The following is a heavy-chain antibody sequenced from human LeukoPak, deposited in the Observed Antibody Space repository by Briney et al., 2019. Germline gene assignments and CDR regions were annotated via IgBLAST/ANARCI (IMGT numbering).Heavy chain of an antibody. CDR2: INHSGST. CDR1: GGSISSSSYY. J-gene: IGHJ4*02. Sequence: PSETLSLTCTVSGGSISSSSYYWGWIRQPPGKGLEWIGEINHSGSTNYNPSLKSRVTISVDTSKNQFSLKLSSVTAADTAVYYCARGGDGYNWSDYWGQGTLVTVSS. D-gene: IGHD5-24*01. V-gene: IGHV4-39*07. CDR3: ARGGDGYNWSDY.